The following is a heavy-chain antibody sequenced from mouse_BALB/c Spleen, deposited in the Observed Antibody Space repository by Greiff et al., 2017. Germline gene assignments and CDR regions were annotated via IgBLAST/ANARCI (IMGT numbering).Heavy chain of an antibody. V-gene: IGHV1S81*02. D-gene: IGHD2-1*01. CDR2: INPSNGRT. Sequence: QVQLQQPGAELVKPGASVKLSCKASGYTFTSYWMHWVKQRPGQGLEWIGEINPSNGRTNYNEKFKSKATLTVDKSSSTAYMQLSSLTSEDSAVYYCARSGLYGNYTDYWGQGTTLTVSS. CDR1: GYTFTSYW. CDR3: ARSGLYGNYTDY. J-gene: IGHJ2*01.